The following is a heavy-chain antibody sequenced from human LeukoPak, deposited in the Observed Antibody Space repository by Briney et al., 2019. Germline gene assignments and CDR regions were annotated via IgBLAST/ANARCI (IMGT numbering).Heavy chain of an antibody. CDR2: LPYSGST. CDR1: GGSVSSSSYY. Sequence: SETLSLTCTVSGGSVSSSSYYWSWIRQPPGKGLEWIGYLPYSGSTNYNPSLKSRVSISVDTSKNQFSLKLSSVTAADTAAYYCARYPHCSSTDCYVTWGQGTLVIVPA. D-gene: IGHD2-2*01. V-gene: IGHV4-61*01. J-gene: IGHJ4*02. CDR3: ARYPHCSSTDCYVT.